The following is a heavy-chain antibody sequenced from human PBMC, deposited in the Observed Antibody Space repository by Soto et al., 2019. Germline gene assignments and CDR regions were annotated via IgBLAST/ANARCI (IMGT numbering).Heavy chain of an antibody. CDR3: ARHFSVDHFDY. CDR1: GGSISSGGYY. D-gene: IGHD3-9*01. CDR2: IYYSGST. J-gene: IGHJ4*02. V-gene: IGHV4-31*03. Sequence: SETLSLTCTVSGGSISSGGYYWSWIRQHPGKGLEWIGYIYYSGSTYYNPSLKSRVTISVDTSKNQFSLKLSSVTAADTAVYYCARHFSVDHFDYWGQRAPVPVSS.